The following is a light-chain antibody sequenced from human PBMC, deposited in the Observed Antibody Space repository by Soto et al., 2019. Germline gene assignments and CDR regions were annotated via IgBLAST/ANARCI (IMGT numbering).Light chain of an antibody. Sequence: QSVLTQPPSASGTPGQRVTISCSGSSSNIGSNTVNWYQQLPGTAPKLLIYSNNHRPSGVADRFSGSKSGTSASLAISGLQSEDEDDYDCAALDDGLNGVVFGGGTKLTVL. J-gene: IGLJ2*01. CDR3: AALDDGLNGVV. CDR1: SSNIGSNT. CDR2: SNN. V-gene: IGLV1-44*01.